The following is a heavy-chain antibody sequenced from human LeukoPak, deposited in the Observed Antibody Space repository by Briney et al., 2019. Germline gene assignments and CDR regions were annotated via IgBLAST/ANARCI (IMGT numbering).Heavy chain of an antibody. CDR3: ARHLTQQQLVDLSDY. CDR1: GFTFSSYS. CDR2: ISSSSSYI. Sequence: GGSLRLSCAASGFTFSSYSMNWVRQAPGKGLEWVSSISSSSSYIYYADSVKGRFTISRDNAKNSLYLQMNSLRAEDTAVYYCARHLTQQQLVDLSDYWGQGTLVTVSS. D-gene: IGHD6-13*01. V-gene: IGHV3-21*01. J-gene: IGHJ4*02.